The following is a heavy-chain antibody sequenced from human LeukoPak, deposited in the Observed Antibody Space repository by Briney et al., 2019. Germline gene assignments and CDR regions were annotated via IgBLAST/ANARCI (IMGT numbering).Heavy chain of an antibody. CDR1: GGSISSSSYY. V-gene: IGHV4-39*07. Sequence: SETLSLTCTVSGGSISSSSYYWGWIRQPPGKGLEWIGEINHSGSTNCNPSLKSRVTISVDTSKNQFSLKLSSVTAADTAVYYCARDSGSYRWFDPWGQGTLVTVSS. D-gene: IGHD1-26*01. CDR2: INHSGST. J-gene: IGHJ5*02. CDR3: ARDSGSYRWFDP.